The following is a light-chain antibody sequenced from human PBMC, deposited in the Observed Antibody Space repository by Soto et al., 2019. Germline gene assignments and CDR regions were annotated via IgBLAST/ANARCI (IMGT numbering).Light chain of an antibody. CDR2: GAS. V-gene: IGKV3-15*01. Sequence: EIVMTQSPATLSVSPGERATLSCRASQSVSSNLAWYQQKPGQAPRLLIYGASTRATGITARFSGSGSGKAFALTTSRLLSEDFSVYYCKQYNNWPPVTFGQGTKVEIK. CDR3: KQYNNWPPVT. J-gene: IGKJ1*01. CDR1: QSVSSN.